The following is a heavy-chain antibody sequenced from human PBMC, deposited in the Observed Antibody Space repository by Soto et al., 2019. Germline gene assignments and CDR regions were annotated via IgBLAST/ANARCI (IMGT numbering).Heavy chain of an antibody. CDR2: IYYSGST. V-gene: IGHV4-59*01. J-gene: IGHJ4*02. D-gene: IGHD3-22*01. CDR1: GGSLSGYF. Sequence: KPSETLSLTCTVSGGSLSGYFWSWIRKPPGKGLERIGYIYYSGSTNYTPSLTSRVTMSVDTCKNQISLKLRSVTAADTAVYYCAREIYSRGFSPFGHWGQGAVVTVSS. CDR3: AREIYSRGFSPFGH.